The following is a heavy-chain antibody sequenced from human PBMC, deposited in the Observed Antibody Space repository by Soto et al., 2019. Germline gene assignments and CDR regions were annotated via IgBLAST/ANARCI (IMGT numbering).Heavy chain of an antibody. V-gene: IGHV1-69*01. J-gene: IGHJ4*02. CDR3: ARDRDDYGSGNYYNRIDF. Sequence: QVQLVQSGAEVKKPGSSVKVSCKASGGIFSTYAISWLRQAPGQGIEWMGGIIPIFGTPNYAQRFQGRVTITADESTSTAYMELSRLRSEDTAVYYGARDRDDYGSGNYYNRIDFWGQGTLVTVSS. CDR1: GGIFSTYA. D-gene: IGHD3-10*01. CDR2: IIPIFGTP.